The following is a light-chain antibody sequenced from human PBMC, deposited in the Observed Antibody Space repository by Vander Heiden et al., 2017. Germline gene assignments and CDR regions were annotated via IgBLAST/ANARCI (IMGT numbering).Light chain of an antibody. V-gene: IGKV1-5*03. CDR3: QQYNT. CDR1: KSISSW. Sequence: DIQMTPSPSTLSASVGDRVTITCRASKSISSWLAWDQQKPGKAHKLLIYKASSLESGVPSRFSGSGSGTEFTLTISSLQPDDFATYYGQQYNTFGGGTKVEIK. CDR2: KAS. J-gene: IGKJ4*01.